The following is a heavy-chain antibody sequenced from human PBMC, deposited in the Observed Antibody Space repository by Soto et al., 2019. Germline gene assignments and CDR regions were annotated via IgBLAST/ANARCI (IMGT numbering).Heavy chain of an antibody. Sequence: PGGSLRLSCAAFGLTISGKKYVAWVRQAPGKGLEWVSALYDVDGSFYADSVKGRFTASSDSSKTTVYLQVNDLRPDDTAVYYCATWHEREHAYDVWGQGXTVTV. J-gene: IGHJ3*01. CDR1: GLTISGKKY. D-gene: IGHD1-1*01. CDR3: ATWHEREHAYDV. CDR2: LYDVDGS. V-gene: IGHV3-53*01.